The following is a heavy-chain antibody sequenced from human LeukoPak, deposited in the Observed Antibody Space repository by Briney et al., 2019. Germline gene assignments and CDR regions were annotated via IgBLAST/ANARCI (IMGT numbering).Heavy chain of an antibody. CDR3: ARARGFGYSYGYYFDY. D-gene: IGHD5-18*01. CDR2: INHSGST. V-gene: IGHV4-34*01. J-gene: IGHJ4*02. Sequence: SETLSLTCAVYGGSFSGYYWSWVRQPPGKGLEWIGEINHSGSTNYNPSLKSRVTISVDTSKNQFSLKLSSVTAADTAVYYCARARGFGYSYGYYFDYWGQGTLVTVSS. CDR1: GGSFSGYY.